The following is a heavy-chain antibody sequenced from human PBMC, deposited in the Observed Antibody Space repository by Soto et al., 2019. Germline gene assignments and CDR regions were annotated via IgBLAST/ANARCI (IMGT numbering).Heavy chain of an antibody. CDR2: IKSIPDGGTT. CDR1: GFTFSNAW. Sequence: EVQLVESGGGLVQPGGSLRLSCAASGFTFSNAWMNWVRPAPGKGLEWVGRIKSIPDGGTTDYVAPVTGRFSISREDSRNTLYLQMNSLKTEDTAVYYCTTGFPADTPGGGSWGQGTLVTVSP. V-gene: IGHV3-15*07. CDR3: TTGFPADTPGGGS. J-gene: IGHJ5*02. D-gene: IGHD3-16*01.